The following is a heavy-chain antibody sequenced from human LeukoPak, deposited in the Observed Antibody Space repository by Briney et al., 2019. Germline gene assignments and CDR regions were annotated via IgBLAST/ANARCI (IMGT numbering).Heavy chain of an antibody. J-gene: IGHJ6*03. D-gene: IGHD3-22*01. Sequence: NPSETLSLTCTVSGGSISSSSYYWGWIRQPPGKGLEWIGSIYYSGSTHYHPSLKSRVTISVDTSKNQFSLKLSSVTAADTAVYYCASPRYYYDSSGYVYYYMDVWGKGTTVTVSS. CDR2: IYYSGST. V-gene: IGHV4-39*07. CDR3: ASPRYYYDSSGYVYYYMDV. CDR1: GGSISSSSYY.